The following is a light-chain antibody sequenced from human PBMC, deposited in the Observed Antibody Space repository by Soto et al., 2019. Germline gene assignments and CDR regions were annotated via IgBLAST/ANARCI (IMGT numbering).Light chain of an antibody. CDR2: KVR. CDR1: MRDVGAYNL. Sequence: QSALTQPASVSGSPGQSITISCAGTMRDVGAYNLVSWYQQHPGRAPQLIIYKVRNRPSGISFRFSGSKSGNTASLTISGLQAEDEADYYCSSYTSKSSLIFGGGTKLTVL. J-gene: IGLJ2*01. CDR3: SSYTSKSSLI. V-gene: IGLV2-14*01.